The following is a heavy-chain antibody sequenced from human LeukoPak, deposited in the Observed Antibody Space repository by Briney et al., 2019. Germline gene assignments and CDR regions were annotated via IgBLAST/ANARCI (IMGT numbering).Heavy chain of an antibody. V-gene: IGHV3-48*03. J-gene: IGHJ6*02. Sequence: GGSLRLSCAASGFTFSSYEMNWVRQAPGKGLEWLSYINYNGESIYYADSVKGRFTVSRDNARGSLSLQMSSLRGEDTAVYYCVRRATVTYHGMDVWGQGTTVTVSS. D-gene: IGHD4-17*01. CDR3: VRRATVTYHGMDV. CDR1: GFTFSSYE. CDR2: INYNGESI.